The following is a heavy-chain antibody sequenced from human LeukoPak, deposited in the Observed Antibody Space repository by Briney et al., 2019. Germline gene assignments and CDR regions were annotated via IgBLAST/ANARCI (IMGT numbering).Heavy chain of an antibody. J-gene: IGHJ3*02. D-gene: IGHD3-10*01. Sequence: SVKVSCKASGGTFSSYAIRWVRQAPGQGLEWMGGTIPIFGTANYAQKYQGRVTITADKSTSTAYMELSSLRSEDTAVYYCARVGETMVRDAFDIWGQGTMVTVSS. CDR2: TIPIFGTA. CDR1: GGTFSSYA. CDR3: ARVGETMVRDAFDI. V-gene: IGHV1-69*06.